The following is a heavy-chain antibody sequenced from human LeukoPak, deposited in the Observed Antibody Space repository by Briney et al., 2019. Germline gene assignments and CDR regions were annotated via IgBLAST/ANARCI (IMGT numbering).Heavy chain of an antibody. CDR2: IHYSGSS. CDR3: ALAPNSNWFDF. CDR1: GDSISNFY. V-gene: IGHV4-59*08. D-gene: IGHD2-8*01. J-gene: IGHJ5*01. Sequence: SETLSLTCSVSGDSISNFYWTWIRQPPGKRLEWIGNIHYSGSSNYNPSLQSRVTISIDTSRKQLFLKLSSVTAADTAVYYCALAPNSNWFDFWGQGTLVTVSS.